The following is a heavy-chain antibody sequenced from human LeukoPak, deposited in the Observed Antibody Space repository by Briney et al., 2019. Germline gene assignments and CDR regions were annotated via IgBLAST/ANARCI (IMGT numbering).Heavy chain of an antibody. V-gene: IGHV3-48*03. J-gene: IGHJ4*02. D-gene: IGHD1-26*01. CDR1: GFTFSNYE. CDR2: ISLSGSTI. CDR3: ARDGRQWEQRPFDY. Sequence: GGSLRLSRIGSGFTFSNYEMNWVRQAPGKGLEWVSYISLSGSTIYYADSVRGRFTISRDNTKNSLYLQMNSLRAEDTAVYFCARDGRQWEQRPFDYWGQGTLVTVSS.